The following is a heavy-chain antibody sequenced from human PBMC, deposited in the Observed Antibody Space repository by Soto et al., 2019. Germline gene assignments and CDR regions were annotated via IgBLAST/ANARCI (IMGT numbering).Heavy chain of an antibody. CDR1: GFTFSSYA. V-gene: IGHV3-30-3*01. J-gene: IGHJ6*02. D-gene: IGHD3-10*01. CDR3: ARDRGSWSYDSFYYGMDV. CDR2: ISYDGSNK. Sequence: QVQLVESGGGVVQPGRSLRLSCAASGFTFSSYAMHWVRQAPGKGLEWVAVISYDGSNKYYADSVKGRFTISRDNSTNTLYLQMNSLRAEDTAVYYCARDRGSWSYDSFYYGMDVWGQGTTVTVSS.